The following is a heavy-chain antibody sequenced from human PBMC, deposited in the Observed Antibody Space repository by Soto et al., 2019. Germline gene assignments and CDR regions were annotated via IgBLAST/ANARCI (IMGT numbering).Heavy chain of an antibody. D-gene: IGHD5-18*01. J-gene: IGHJ4*02. CDR2: ISGYNGDT. CDR3: ARGAYNHDFDF. CDR1: GYTFTTYN. Sequence: QVQLVQSGGEVKKPGASVKVSCKASGYTFTTYNIIWVRQAPGQGLEWMAWISGYNGDTNYAQKLQGRVTMPTGASTSTAYMELTSLRSDDTAVYYCARGAYNHDFDFWGQRTLVTVSS. V-gene: IGHV1-18*01.